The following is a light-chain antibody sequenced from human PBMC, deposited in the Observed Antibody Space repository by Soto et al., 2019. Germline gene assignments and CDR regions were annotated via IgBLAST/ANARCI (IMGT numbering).Light chain of an antibody. V-gene: IGKV3-20*01. Sequence: IVITQSPATLSFFPVGISTLSCRASQSISDTLAWYQQKPGLAPRLLIFGASGRATGIPDRFSGSGSGTDFTLTISRLEPEDFAIYYCQQYGTSPLTFGGGTKVDIK. CDR1: QSISDT. CDR2: GAS. J-gene: IGKJ4*01. CDR3: QQYGTSPLT.